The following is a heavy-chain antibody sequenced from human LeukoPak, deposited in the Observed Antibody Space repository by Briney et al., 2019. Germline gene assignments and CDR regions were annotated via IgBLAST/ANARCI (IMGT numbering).Heavy chain of an antibody. D-gene: IGHD4-23*01. CDR2: ISSSSSYI. V-gene: IGHV3-21*01. J-gene: IGHJ6*03. CDR1: GFTFSSYW. Sequence: GGSLRLSCAASGFTFSSYWMHWVRQAPGKGLEWVSSISSSSSYIYYADSVKGRFTISRDNAKNSLYLQMNSLRAEDTAVYYCARDIKIGVVTRLGTYYYYYMDVWGKGTTVTVSS. CDR3: ARDIKIGVVTRLGTYYYYYMDV.